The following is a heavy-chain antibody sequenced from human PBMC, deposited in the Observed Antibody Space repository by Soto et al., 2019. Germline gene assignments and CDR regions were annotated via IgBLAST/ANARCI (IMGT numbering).Heavy chain of an antibody. J-gene: IGHJ4*02. D-gene: IGHD6-13*01. CDR2: IWYDGSNK. V-gene: IGHV3-33*01. CDR1: GFTFSSYG. Sequence: GGSLRLSCAASGFTFSSYGMHWVRQAPGKGLEWVAVIWYDGSNKYYADSVKGRFTISRDNSKNTLYLQMNSLRAEDTAVYYCARESYSSSWSSHFDYWGQGTLVTGSS. CDR3: ARESYSSSWSSHFDY.